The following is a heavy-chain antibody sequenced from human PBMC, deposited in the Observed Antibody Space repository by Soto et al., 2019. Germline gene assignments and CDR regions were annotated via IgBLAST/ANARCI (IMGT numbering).Heavy chain of an antibody. D-gene: IGHD6-13*01. CDR1: GGTFSSYA. V-gene: IGHV1-69*01. CDR3: ARPENIAAAPPHFDY. CDR2: IIPIFGTA. J-gene: IGHJ4*02. Sequence: QVQLVQSGAEVKKPGSSVKVSCKASGGTFSSYAISWVRQAPGQGLEWMGGIIPIFGTANYAQKFQGRVTITADESTSTADMELSSLRSEDTAVYYCARPENIAAAPPHFDYWGQGTLVTVSS.